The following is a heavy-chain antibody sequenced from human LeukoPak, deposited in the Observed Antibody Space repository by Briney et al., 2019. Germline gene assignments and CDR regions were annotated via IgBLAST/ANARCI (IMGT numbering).Heavy chain of an antibody. Sequence: GGSLRLSCAASGFTFSDYNMNWVRQAQGKGLEWVSSITSGSSYIFYADSVKGRFTISRDNAKNSLYLQMNSLRAEDTAVYYCARYSGTYRDHWGQGILVTVSS. CDR1: GFTFSDYN. V-gene: IGHV3-21*01. J-gene: IGHJ5*02. CDR3: ARYSGTYRDH. CDR2: ITSGSSYI. D-gene: IGHD3-10*01.